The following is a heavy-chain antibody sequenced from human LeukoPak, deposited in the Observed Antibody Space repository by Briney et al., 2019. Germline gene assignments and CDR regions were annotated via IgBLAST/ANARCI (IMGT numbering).Heavy chain of an antibody. CDR1: GFTFSSYW. CDR3: AKYRGYSGYDPWDY. V-gene: IGHV3-74*01. J-gene: IGHJ4*02. Sequence: PGGSLRLSCAASGFTFSSYWMHWVRQAPGKGLVWVSRINSDGSSTSYADSVKGRFTISRDNAKNTLYLQMNSLRAEDTAVYYCAKYRGYSGYDPWDYWGQGTLVTVSS. D-gene: IGHD5-12*01. CDR2: INSDGSST.